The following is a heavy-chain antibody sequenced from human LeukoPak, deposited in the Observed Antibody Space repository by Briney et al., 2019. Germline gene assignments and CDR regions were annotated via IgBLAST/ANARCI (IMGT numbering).Heavy chain of an antibody. V-gene: IGHV5-51*01. D-gene: IGHD3-16*01. CDR3: ARHFPGGFYYYYGMDV. J-gene: IGHJ6*02. CDR2: IYPGDSDT. CDR1: GYSFTSYW. Sequence: GESLKISCKGSGYSFTSYWIGWVRQMPGKGLEWMGIIYPGDSDTRYSPSFQGQVTISADKSISTAYLQWSSLKASDTAMYYCARHFPGGFYYYYGMDVWGQGTTVTVSS.